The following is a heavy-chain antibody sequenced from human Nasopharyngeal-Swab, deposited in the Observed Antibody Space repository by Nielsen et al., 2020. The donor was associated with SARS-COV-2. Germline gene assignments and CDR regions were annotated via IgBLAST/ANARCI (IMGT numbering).Heavy chain of an antibody. CDR2: IYTSGST. V-gene: IGHV4-61*02. J-gene: IGHJ3*02. CDR1: DGSISSSTYY. Sequence: SETLSLTCTVSDGSISSSTYYWSWIRQPAGKGLEWIGRIYTSGSTNYNPSLKSRVTISVDTSKNQFSLKLSSVTAADTAVYYCASGVGYSGSYYQGYAFDIWGQGTMVTVSS. D-gene: IGHD1-26*01. CDR3: ASGVGYSGSYYQGYAFDI.